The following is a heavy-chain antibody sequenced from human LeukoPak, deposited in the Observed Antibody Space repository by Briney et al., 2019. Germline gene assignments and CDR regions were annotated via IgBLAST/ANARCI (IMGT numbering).Heavy chain of an antibody. CDR3: ARAETYYYDSSGYRGLDY. V-gene: IGHV3-21*01. J-gene: IGHJ4*02. D-gene: IGHD3-22*01. CDR1: GFTFSSYS. CDR2: ISSSSSYI. Sequence: GGSLRLSCAASGFTFSSYSMNWVRQAPGKGLEWVSSISSSSSYIYYADSVKGRFTISRDNAKNSLYLQMNSLRAEDTAVCYCARAETYYYDSSGYRGLDYWGQGTLVTVSS.